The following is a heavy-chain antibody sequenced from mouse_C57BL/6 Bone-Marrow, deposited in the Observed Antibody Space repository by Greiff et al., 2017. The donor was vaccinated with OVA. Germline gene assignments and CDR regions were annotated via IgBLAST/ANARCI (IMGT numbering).Heavy chain of an antibody. V-gene: IGHV7-3*01. CDR3: ARYDDYYGSSFAMDY. CDR1: GFTFTDYY. J-gene: IGHJ4*01. CDR2: IRNKANGYTT. D-gene: IGHD1-1*01. Sequence: EVQLVESGGGLVQPGGSLSLSCAASGFTFTDYYMSWVRQPPGKALEWLGFIRNKANGYTTEYSASVKGRFTISRDNSQSILYLQMNALRAEDSATYYCARYDDYYGSSFAMDYWGQGTSVTVSS.